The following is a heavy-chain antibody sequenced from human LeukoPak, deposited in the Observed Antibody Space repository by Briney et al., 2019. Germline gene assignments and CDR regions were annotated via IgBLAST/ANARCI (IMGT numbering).Heavy chain of an antibody. CDR1: GGSISSSSYY. Sequence: PSETLSLTCTVSGGSISSSSYYWGWIRQPPGKGLEWIGSIYYSGSTYYNPSLKSRVTISVDTSKNQFSLKLSSVTAADTAVYYCARDLVPAYAFDIWGQGTMVTVSS. D-gene: IGHD2-2*01. J-gene: IGHJ3*02. CDR2: IYYSGST. CDR3: ARDLVPAYAFDI. V-gene: IGHV4-39*07.